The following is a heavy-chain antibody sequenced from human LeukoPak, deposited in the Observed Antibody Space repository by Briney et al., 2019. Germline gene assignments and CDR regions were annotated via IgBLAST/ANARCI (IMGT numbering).Heavy chain of an antibody. CDR1: GFTFSSYA. Sequence: PGGSLRLSCAASGFTFSSYAMHWVRQAPGKGLEWVAVISYDGSNKYYADSVKGRFTISRDNSKNTLYLQMNSLRAKDTAVYYCAREEKLDAFDIWGQGTMVTVSS. CDR3: AREEKLDAFDI. J-gene: IGHJ3*02. D-gene: IGHD1-1*01. CDR2: ISYDGSNK. V-gene: IGHV3-30-3*01.